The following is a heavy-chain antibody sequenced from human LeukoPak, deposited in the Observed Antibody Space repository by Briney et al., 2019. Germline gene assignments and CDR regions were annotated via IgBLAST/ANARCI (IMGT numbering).Heavy chain of an antibody. CDR1: GGSISSYY. V-gene: IGHV4-59*01. D-gene: IGHD4-23*01. CDR2: IFYTGST. CDR3: ATLTGGDDAFDI. Sequence: PSETLSLTCTVSGGSISSYYWSWIRQPPGKGLEWLGYIFYTGSTNYNPALKSRVTISVLTSKNRFSLKLSSGTAADTAVYYCATLTGGDDAFDIWGQGTMVTVSS. J-gene: IGHJ3*02.